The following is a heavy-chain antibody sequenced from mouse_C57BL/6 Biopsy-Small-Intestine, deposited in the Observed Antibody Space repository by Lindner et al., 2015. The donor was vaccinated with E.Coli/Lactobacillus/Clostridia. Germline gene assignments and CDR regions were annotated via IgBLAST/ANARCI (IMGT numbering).Heavy chain of an antibody. Sequence: VQLQESGGGLVKPGGSRKLSCAASGFTFSDYGMHWGRQAPEKGLEWVAFISSGSSTIYYADTVKGRFTISRDNAKNTLFLQMTSLRSEDTAMYYCARPYSYAMDYWGQGTSVTVSS. J-gene: IGHJ4*01. CDR3: ARPYSYAMDY. CDR2: ISSGSSTI. CDR1: GFTFSDYG. V-gene: IGHV5-17*01.